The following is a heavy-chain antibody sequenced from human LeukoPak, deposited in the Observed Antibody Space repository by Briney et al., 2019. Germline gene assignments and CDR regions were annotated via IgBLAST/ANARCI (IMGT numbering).Heavy chain of an antibody. D-gene: IGHD2-15*01. CDR1: GFTFSSYE. J-gene: IGHJ5*02. Sequence: PGGSLRLSCAASGFTFSSYEMNWVRQAPGKGLEWISYISSGGSTIYYADSVKGRLTISRDNAKNSLYLQMNSLRAEDTAVYYCARGPFRYCSGGSCYPFDPWGQGTLVTVSS. CDR3: ARGPFRYCSGGSCYPFDP. V-gene: IGHV3-48*03. CDR2: ISSGGSTI.